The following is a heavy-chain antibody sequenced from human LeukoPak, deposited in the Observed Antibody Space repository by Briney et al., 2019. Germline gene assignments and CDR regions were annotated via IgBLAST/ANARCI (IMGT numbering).Heavy chain of an antibody. CDR3: ARDMDSSGGVFDY. Sequence: SVKVSRKASGGTFSSYAISWVRQAPGQGLEWMGRIIPTFGIANYAQKLQGRVTITADKPTSTAYMELSSLRSEDTAVYYWARDMDSSGGVFDYWGQGTLVTVSS. J-gene: IGHJ4*02. D-gene: IGHD3-22*01. V-gene: IGHV1-69*04. CDR2: IIPTFGIA. CDR1: GGTFSSYA.